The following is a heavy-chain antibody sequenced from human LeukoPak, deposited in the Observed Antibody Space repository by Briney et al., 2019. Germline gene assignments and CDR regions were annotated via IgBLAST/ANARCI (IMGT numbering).Heavy chain of an antibody. CDR2: IYFSGNT. V-gene: IGHV4-59*08. D-gene: IGHD5-18*01. Sequence: PSETLSLTCNVTDGSISPYYWSWIRQPPGKGLEWIGYIYFSGNTKFSPSLKSRVSISLDTSKNQFSLRLSSVTAADTAVYFCARHETAMVNRWHFDLWGRGTLVAVSS. CDR3: ARHETAMVNRWHFDL. CDR1: DGSISPYY. J-gene: IGHJ2*01.